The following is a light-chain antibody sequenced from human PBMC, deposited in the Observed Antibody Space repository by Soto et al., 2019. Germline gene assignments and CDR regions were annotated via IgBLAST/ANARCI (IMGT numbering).Light chain of an antibody. CDR1: SSDVGGYNY. Sequence: QSALTQPASVSGSPGQSITISRTGTSSDVGGYNYVSWYQQHPGKAPKLMIYDVSNRPSGVSNRFSGSKSGNTASLTISGLQAEDEADYYCSSYTSSSTLPVVFGGGTKLTVL. J-gene: IGLJ2*01. V-gene: IGLV2-14*01. CDR3: SSYTSSSTLPVV. CDR2: DVS.